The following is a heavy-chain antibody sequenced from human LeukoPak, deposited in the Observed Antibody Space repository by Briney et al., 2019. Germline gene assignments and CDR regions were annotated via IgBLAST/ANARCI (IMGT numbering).Heavy chain of an antibody. CDR2: MNPNSGNT. D-gene: IGHD1-26*01. V-gene: IGHV1-8*01. CDR1: GYTFNSYD. CDR3: ARGPLSGSDGSN. J-gene: IGHJ4*02. Sequence: ASVKLSCKASGYTFNSYDINWARQAPGQGLEWCGWMNPNSGNTGYAEKFQGNVTMPRNTSIVTAYMELGSLRSECTAVYYCARGPLSGSDGSNWGQGTLVTVSS.